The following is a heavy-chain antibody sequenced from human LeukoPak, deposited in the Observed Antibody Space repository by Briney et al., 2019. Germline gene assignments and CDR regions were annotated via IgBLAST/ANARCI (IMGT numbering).Heavy chain of an antibody. J-gene: IGHJ4*02. V-gene: IGHV3-23*01. CDR1: GFTLSNYA. CDR2: VNGRGDKT. D-gene: IGHD3-10*01. CDR3: AKDLPPPFTMVRGVIIRPLGVFDY. Sequence: PGGSLRLSCAASGFTLSNYAMNWVRQAPGKGLEWVASVNGRGDKTYYADSVKGRFSVSRDNSKNTLYLQMSSLRAEDTAVYYCAKDLPPPFTMVRGVIIRPLGVFDYWGQGTLVTVSS.